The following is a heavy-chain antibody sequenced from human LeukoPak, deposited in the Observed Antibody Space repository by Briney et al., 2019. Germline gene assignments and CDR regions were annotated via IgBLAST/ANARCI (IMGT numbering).Heavy chain of an antibody. J-gene: IGHJ5*02. CDR3: ALDCDSSGHTPGWFDP. CDR2: IGGIVDNT. CDR1: GFTFSSYA. D-gene: IGHD3-22*01. V-gene: IGHV3-23*01. Sequence: EGSLRLSCAASGFTFSSYAMSWVRQAPGKGLEWVSLIGGIVDNTHYADSVKGRFTFSRDDSKNTLYLQMSSLRAEDTAVYYCALDCDSSGHTPGWFDPWGQGTLVTVSS.